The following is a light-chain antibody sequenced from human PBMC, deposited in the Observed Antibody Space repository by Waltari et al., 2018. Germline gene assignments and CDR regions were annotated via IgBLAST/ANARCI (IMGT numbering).Light chain of an antibody. Sequence: DIVMTQSPDSLAVSLGERATIHCKSSQSVLYSANNKNYLAWYLQKPGQPPRLLIYWASTRESGVPDRFSGSGSGTDFTLTISSLQAEDVAVYYCQQYYSTPPSFGGGTKVEIK. J-gene: IGKJ4*01. CDR2: WAS. V-gene: IGKV4-1*01. CDR1: QSVLYSANNKNY. CDR3: QQYYSTPPS.